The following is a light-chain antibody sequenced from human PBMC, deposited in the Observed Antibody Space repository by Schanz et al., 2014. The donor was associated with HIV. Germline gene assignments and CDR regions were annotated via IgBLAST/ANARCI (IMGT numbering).Light chain of an antibody. V-gene: IGLV2-8*01. Sequence: QSALTQPPSASGSPGQSVTISCTGTSSDVGGYNYVSWYQQHPGKAPKLMIYEVSERPSGVPDRFSGSTSGNTVFLTVSGXXXEDEADYYCNSYSHSNXYVFGSGTKLTVL. CDR2: EVS. CDR3: NSYSHSNXYV. J-gene: IGLJ1*01. CDR1: SSDVGGYNY.